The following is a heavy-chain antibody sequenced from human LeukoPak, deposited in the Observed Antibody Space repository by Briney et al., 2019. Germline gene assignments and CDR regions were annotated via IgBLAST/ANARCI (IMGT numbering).Heavy chain of an antibody. J-gene: IGHJ4*02. CDR1: GFTFSSYS. CDR2: ISSSSSYI. D-gene: IGHD6-6*01. V-gene: IGHV3-21*01. Sequence: GGSLRLSCAASGFTFSSYSMNWVRQAPGKGLEWVSSISSSSSYIYYADSVKGRFSISRDNAKNSLYLQMNSLRAEDTAVYYCARDLGSSGPPEDSRSLYFDYWGQGTLVTVFS. CDR3: ARDLGSSGPPEDSRSLYFDY.